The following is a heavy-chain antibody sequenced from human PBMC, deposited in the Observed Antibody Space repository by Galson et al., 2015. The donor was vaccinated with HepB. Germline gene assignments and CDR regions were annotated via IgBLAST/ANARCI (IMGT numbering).Heavy chain of an antibody. V-gene: IGHV4-59*08. CDR2: IYSSGST. J-gene: IGHJ4*02. D-gene: IGHD2-8*01. CDR3: ARQKGTKIPFDY. CDR1: GGSINSYY. Sequence: SLTCTVSGGSINSYYWSWIRQPPGKGLEWIGYIYSSGSTNYNPSLKSRVTILVDTSKNQFSLNLSSVTAADTAVYYCARQKGTKIPFDYWGQGALVTVSS.